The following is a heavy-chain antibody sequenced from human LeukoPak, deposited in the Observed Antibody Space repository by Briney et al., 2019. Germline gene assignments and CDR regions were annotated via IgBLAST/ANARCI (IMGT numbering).Heavy chain of an antibody. D-gene: IGHD1-26*01. V-gene: IGHV1-69*01. J-gene: IGHJ6*02. CDR1: GGTFSSYA. CDR2: IIPIFGTA. CDR3: AIQPQAGLLVYYYYGMDV. Sequence: SVKVSCKASGGTFSSYAISWVRQAPGQGLEWMGGIIPIFGTANYAQKFQGRVTIAADESTSTAYMELSSLRSEDTAVYYCAIQPQAGLLVYYYYGMDVWGQGTTVTVSS.